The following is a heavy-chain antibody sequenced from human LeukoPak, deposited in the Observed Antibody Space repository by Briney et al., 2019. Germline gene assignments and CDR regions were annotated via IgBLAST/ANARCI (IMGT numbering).Heavy chain of an antibody. CDR2: IYYSGST. V-gene: IGHV4-59*12. J-gene: IGHJ4*02. CDR3: GRTFRESYYDFWSGYSTLDY. D-gene: IGHD3-3*01. CDR1: AGSTSSYY. Sequence: PETLSLTCTLYAGSTSSYYSSWIRHPPGEGLGWVGYIYYSGSTNYNPTLKSRVTISVDTAKNQCSLKLSSVTAADTAVYYCGRTFRESYYDFWSGYSTLDYWGQGTLVTVSS.